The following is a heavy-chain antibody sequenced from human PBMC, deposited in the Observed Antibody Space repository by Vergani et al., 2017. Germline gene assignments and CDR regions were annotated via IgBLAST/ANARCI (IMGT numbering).Heavy chain of an antibody. D-gene: IGHD2-2*01. V-gene: IGHV3-66*02. Sequence: EVQLVESGGGLVQPGGSLRLSCAASGFTVSSNYMSWVRQAPGKGLEWVSVIYSGGSTYYADSVKGRFTISRDNSKNTLYLQMKSLRAEDTAVYYCARAYCSSTSCHPYYYGMDVWGQGTTVTVSS. CDR3: ARAYCSSTSCHPYYYGMDV. CDR2: IYSGGST. CDR1: GFTVSSNY. J-gene: IGHJ6*02.